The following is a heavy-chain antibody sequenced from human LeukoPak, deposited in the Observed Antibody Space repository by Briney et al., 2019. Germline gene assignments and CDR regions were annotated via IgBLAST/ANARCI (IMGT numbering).Heavy chain of an antibody. CDR2: IAPTGTYI. D-gene: IGHD4-17*01. CDR1: GFTFSSYS. CDR3: ARAYGDFIRYGMDV. Sequence: GGSLRLSCAASGFTFSSYSMNWVRQAPGKGLEWASSIAPTGTYIYYADSVRGRFTISRDNAKRSLFPQMHSLRADDTALYYCARAYGDFIRYGMDVWGLGTTVTVSS. V-gene: IGHV3-21*01. J-gene: IGHJ6*02.